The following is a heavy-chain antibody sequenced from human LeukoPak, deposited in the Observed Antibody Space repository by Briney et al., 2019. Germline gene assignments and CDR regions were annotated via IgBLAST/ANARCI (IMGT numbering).Heavy chain of an antibody. CDR3: AKDDAWLQYGN. Sequence: SVKVSCKASGGTFSSYAISWVRQAPGQGLEWMGGIIPIFGTANYAQKFQGRVTITADESTSTAYMELSSLRPEDTAVYYCAKDDAWLQYGNWGRGTLVTVSS. J-gene: IGHJ4*02. D-gene: IGHD5-24*01. CDR1: GGTFSSYA. CDR2: IIPIFGTA. V-gene: IGHV1-69*13.